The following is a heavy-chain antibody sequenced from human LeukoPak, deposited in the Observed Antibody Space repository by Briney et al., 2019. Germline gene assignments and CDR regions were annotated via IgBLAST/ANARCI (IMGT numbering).Heavy chain of an antibody. J-gene: IGHJ4*02. Sequence: SDTLSLTCTVSGGSISSYYWSWIPQPPGEGLEWIGYIYYSGSTNYNPSLKSRVTISVDTSKNQFSLNLSSVTAADTAVYYCARGWGDYYFDYWGQGTLVTVSS. CDR3: ARGWGDYYFDY. V-gene: IGHV4-59*08. D-gene: IGHD2-21*02. CDR1: GGSISSYY. CDR2: IYYSGST.